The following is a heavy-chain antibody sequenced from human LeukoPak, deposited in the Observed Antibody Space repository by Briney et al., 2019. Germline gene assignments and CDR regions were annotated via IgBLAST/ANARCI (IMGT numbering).Heavy chain of an antibody. CDR1: GYTFTGYY. D-gene: IGHD6-6*01. CDR2: INPNSGGT. Sequence: ASVKVSCKASGYTFTGYYMHWVRQAPGQGLEWMGWINPNSGGTNYAQKFQGRVTMTRDTSISTAYMELSRLRSDDTAVYYCARDPDSSSSYDYWGQGTLVTVSS. CDR3: ARDPDSSSSYDY. V-gene: IGHV1-2*02. J-gene: IGHJ4*02.